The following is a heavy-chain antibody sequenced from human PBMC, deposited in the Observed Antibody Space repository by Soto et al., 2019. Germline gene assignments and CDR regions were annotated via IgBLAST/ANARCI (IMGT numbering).Heavy chain of an antibody. Sequence: GASVKVSCKASGYTFANYDINWVRQATGQGLEWMGWMNPYTGNIGYAQKFQGRVTMNRNTSMNTAYMDLSSLTSEDTAVYYCARAFRFCVGINCQYFFDFGAQGPLVPVSS. CDR3: ARAFRFCVGINCQYFFDF. CDR2: MNPYTGNI. CDR1: GYTFANYD. J-gene: IGHJ4*02. D-gene: IGHD3-9*01. V-gene: IGHV1-8*01.